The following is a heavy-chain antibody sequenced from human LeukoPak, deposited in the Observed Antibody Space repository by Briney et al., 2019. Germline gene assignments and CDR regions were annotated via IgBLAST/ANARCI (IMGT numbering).Heavy chain of an antibody. Sequence: ASVKVSCKASGYTFTSYGISWVRQAPGQGLEWMGWISAYNGNTNYAQKLQGRVTMTTDTSTSTAYMELRSLRSDDTAVYYCAREAYSSSLYYGMDVWGQGTTVTVSS. V-gene: IGHV1-18*01. CDR3: AREAYSSSLYYGMDV. CDR1: GYTFTSYG. J-gene: IGHJ6*02. CDR2: ISAYNGNT. D-gene: IGHD6-13*01.